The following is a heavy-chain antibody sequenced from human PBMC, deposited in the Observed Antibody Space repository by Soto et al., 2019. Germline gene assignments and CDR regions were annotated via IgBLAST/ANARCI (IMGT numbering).Heavy chain of an antibody. CDR1: GFTFTDYY. J-gene: IGHJ4*02. CDR3: ARNTYTVTADY. Sequence: LRLSCAAPGFTFTDYYMGWIRQAPGKGLEFVSYISSSGNTIYYADSVKGRFTISRDNAKNSLSLQVNSLRAEDTGLYYCARNTYTVTADYWGQGTLVTVSS. D-gene: IGHD4-17*01. V-gene: IGHV3-11*01. CDR2: ISSSGNTI.